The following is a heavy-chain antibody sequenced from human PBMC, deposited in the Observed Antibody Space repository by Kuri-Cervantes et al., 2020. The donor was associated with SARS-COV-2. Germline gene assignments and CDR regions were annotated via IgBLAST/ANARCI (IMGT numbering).Heavy chain of an antibody. D-gene: IGHD3-22*01. V-gene: IGHV1-18*01. CDR3: ATHASRGYYYDY. CDR1: GYTFTSYG. J-gene: IGHJ4*02. CDR2: ISGYNGDT. Sequence: ASVNVSCKASGYTFTSYGISWVRQAPGQGLEWMGWISGYNGDTEYAQILQGRVTMTTDTSTSTAYMELRSLTSDDTAVYYCATHASRGYYYDYWGQGTLVTVSS.